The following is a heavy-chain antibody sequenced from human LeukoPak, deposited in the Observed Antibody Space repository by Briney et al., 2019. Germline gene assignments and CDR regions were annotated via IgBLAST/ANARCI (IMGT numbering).Heavy chain of an antibody. CDR2: IKQDGSDK. D-gene: IGHD3-22*01. CDR3: ARGYYYDSSGYYVDY. CDR1: GFTFSGYC. Sequence: GGSLSLSCAASGFTFSGYCMSWVRQAPGKGLEWVANIKQDGSDKYYVDSVKGRFTISRDNAKNSLYLQMNSLRAEDTAVYYCARGYYYDSSGYYVDYGDQGTLVTVSS. V-gene: IGHV3-7*01. J-gene: IGHJ4*02.